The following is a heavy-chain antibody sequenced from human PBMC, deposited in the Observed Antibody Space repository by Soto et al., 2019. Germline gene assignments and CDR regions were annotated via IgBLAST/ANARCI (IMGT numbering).Heavy chain of an antibody. V-gene: IGHV3-48*02. CDR2: ISSSSNSI. CDR3: ARDPSTGTSPFDY. CDR1: GLTFSSYS. Sequence: GGSLRLSCAASGLTFSSYSMNWVRQAPGKGLEWVSYISSSSNSIYYADSVKGRFTISRDNAKNSLYLQMNSLRDEDTAVYYCARDPSTGTSPFDYWGQGTLVTVSS. J-gene: IGHJ4*02. D-gene: IGHD1-1*01.